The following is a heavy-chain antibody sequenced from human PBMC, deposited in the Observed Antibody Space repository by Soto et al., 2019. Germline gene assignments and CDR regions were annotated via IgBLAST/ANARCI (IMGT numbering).Heavy chain of an antibody. CDR2: IYYSGST. J-gene: IGHJ4*02. CDR1: GGSISSYD. V-gene: IGHV4-59*08. CDR3: ARARGGYFDY. Sequence: PSETLSLTCTVSGGSISSYDLSWIRQPPGKGLEWIGYIYYSGSTNYNPSLKSRVTISVDTSKNQFSLKLSSVTAADTAVYYCARARGGYFDYWGQGTLVTVSS.